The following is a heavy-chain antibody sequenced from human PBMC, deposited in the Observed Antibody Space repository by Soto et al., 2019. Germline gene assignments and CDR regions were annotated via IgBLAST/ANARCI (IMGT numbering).Heavy chain of an antibody. V-gene: IGHV4-34*01. CDR2: INHSGST. CDR3: ARGVYQLLFYYYYYYMDV. J-gene: IGHJ6*03. Sequence: SETLSLTCAVYGGSFSGYYWSWIRQPPGKGLEWIGEINHSGSTNYNPSLKSRVTISVDTSKNQFSLKLSSVTAADTAVYYCARGVYQLLFYYYYYYMDVWGKGTTVTVSS. CDR1: GGSFSGYY. D-gene: IGHD2-2*01.